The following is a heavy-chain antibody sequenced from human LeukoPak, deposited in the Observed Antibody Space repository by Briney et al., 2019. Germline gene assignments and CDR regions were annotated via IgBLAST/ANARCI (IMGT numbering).Heavy chain of an antibody. CDR2: FDPEDGET. J-gene: IGHJ2*01. CDR1: GYTLTELS. CDR3: ATGVGSWYLDWYFDL. D-gene: IGHD6-13*01. Sequence: ASVKVSCKVSGYTLTELSMHWVRQAPGKGLEWMGGFDPEDGETIYAQKFQGRVTMTEDTSTGTAYMELSSLRSEDTAVYYCATGVGSWYLDWYFDLWGRGTLVTVSS. V-gene: IGHV1-24*01.